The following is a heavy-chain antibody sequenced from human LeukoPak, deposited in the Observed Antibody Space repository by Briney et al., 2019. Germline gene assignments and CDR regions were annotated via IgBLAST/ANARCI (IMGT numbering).Heavy chain of an antibody. J-gene: IGHJ4*02. CDR1: GGSISSSHW. CDR2: IYHTGST. CDR3: ASTAGSYFHFDY. D-gene: IGHD3-10*01. Sequence: SETLSLTCVVSGGSISSSHWWSWVRQTPGKGLEWIGKIYHTGSTNYNPSLRNRVTMSVDKSKNQFSLKLGSVTAADTAVYYCASTAGSYFHFDYWGQGTLVTVSS. V-gene: IGHV4-4*02.